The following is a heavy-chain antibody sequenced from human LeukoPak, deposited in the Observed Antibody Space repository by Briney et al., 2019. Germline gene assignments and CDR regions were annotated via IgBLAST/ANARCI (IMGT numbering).Heavy chain of an antibody. CDR3: ARDPYSGSYGADYYYYMDV. J-gene: IGHJ6*03. CDR2: IYTSGST. V-gene: IGHV4-61*02. D-gene: IGHD1-26*01. CDR1: GGSISSGSYY. Sequence: PSETLSLTCTVSGGSISSGSYYWSWIRQPAGKGLEWIGRIYTSGSTNYNPSLKSRVTISVDTSKNQFSLKLSSVTAADTAVYYCARDPYSGSYGADYYYYMDVWGKGTTVTISS.